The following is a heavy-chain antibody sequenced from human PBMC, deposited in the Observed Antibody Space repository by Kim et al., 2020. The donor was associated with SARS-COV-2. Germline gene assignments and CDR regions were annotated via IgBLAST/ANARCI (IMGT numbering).Heavy chain of an antibody. V-gene: IGHV3-9*01. Sequence: GGSLRLSCAASGFTLDNYGMHWVRQAPGKGLEWVAGISCDGSNISYADSVKGRFTISRDNAKNTLYLQMNSLRAEDTALYYCAKDGSSRWRAISYFDYWGEGTLVTVSS. CDR3: AKDGSSRWRAISYFDY. CDR1: GFTLDNYG. D-gene: IGHD6-13*01. J-gene: IGHJ4*02. CDR2: ISCDGSNI.